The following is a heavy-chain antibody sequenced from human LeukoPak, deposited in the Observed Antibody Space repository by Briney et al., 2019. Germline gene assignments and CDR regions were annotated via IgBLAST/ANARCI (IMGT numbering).Heavy chain of an antibody. J-gene: IGHJ4*02. CDR1: GFTFNYYS. D-gene: IGHD3-22*01. CDR3: ARGPHYYYDGSGYWNDY. Sequence: GGSLRLSCAASGFTFNYYSMNWVRQAPGKGLEWVSSISSSSTYIYYADSVEGRFTISRDNAKNSLYLQMNSLRAEDTAVYYCARGPHYYYDGSGYWNDYWGQGTLVTVSS. V-gene: IGHV3-21*01. CDR2: ISSSSTYI.